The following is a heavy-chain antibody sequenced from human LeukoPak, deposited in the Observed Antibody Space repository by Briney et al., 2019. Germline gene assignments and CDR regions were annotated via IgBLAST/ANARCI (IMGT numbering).Heavy chain of an antibody. CDR1: GGTFSSYA. CDR3: AIGRYCSSTSCRNWFDH. J-gene: IGHJ5*02. Sequence: GASVKVSCKASGGTFSSYAISWVRQAPGQGLEWMGGIIPIFGTANYAQKFQGRVTITTDESTSTAYMELSSLRSEDTAVYYCAIGRYCSSTSCRNWFDHWGQGTQVTVSS. V-gene: IGHV1-69*05. CDR2: IIPIFGTA. D-gene: IGHD2-2*01.